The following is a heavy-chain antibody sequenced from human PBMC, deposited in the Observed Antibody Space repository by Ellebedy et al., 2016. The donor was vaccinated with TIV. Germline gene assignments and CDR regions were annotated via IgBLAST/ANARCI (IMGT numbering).Heavy chain of an antibody. CDR2: IWNDGSNE. CDR3: ARDHHVGG. Sequence: GGSLRLXCAASGFTFSNYFMHWVRQAPGKGLEWVAVIWNDGSNEDYAASVKGRFTISRDDSKNTLYLQMNSLRGEDTAVYYCARDHHVGGWGQGTLVTVSS. V-gene: IGHV3-33*01. D-gene: IGHD1-14*01. J-gene: IGHJ4*02. CDR1: GFTFSNYF.